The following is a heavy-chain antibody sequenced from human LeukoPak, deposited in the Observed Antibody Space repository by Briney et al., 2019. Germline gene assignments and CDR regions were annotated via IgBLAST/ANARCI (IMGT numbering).Heavy chain of an antibody. D-gene: IGHD3-10*01. CDR2: ISGSGGST. Sequence: GGSLRLSCAASGFTFSSYAMSWVRQAPGKGLEWVSAISGSGGSTYYADSVKGRFTISRDNSKNTLYLQMNSLRAEDTAVYYCAKADPPGLLWFGESSLYFDYWGQGTLVTVSS. J-gene: IGHJ4*02. V-gene: IGHV3-23*01. CDR3: AKADPPGLLWFGESSLYFDY. CDR1: GFTFSSYA.